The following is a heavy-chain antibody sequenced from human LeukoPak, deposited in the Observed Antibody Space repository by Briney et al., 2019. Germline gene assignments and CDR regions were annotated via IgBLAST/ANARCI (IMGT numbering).Heavy chain of an antibody. CDR2: IKQDGSEK. V-gene: IGHV3-7*01. CDR3: ARRRYSGSSQHFDY. D-gene: IGHD1-26*01. CDR1: GFTFTTYY. Sequence: GGSLRFSCAASGFTFTTYYMSWARQAPGKGLEWVANIKQDGSEKYYVDSVKGRFTISRDNAKNSLYLQMNSLRAEDTAVYYCARRRYSGSSQHFDYWGQGTLVTVSS. J-gene: IGHJ4*02.